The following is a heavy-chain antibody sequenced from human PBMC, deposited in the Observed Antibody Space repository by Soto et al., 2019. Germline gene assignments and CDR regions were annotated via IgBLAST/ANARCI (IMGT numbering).Heavy chain of an antibody. D-gene: IGHD3-3*01. Sequence: GESLKISCKASGYSFTNYWIGWVRQMPGKGLEWMGIIYPGDSDTRYSPSFQGQVTISADKSISTAYLQWSSLKASDTAMYYCARHAYDFWSGHPNPRYYYGMDVWGQGTTVTVSS. CDR2: IYPGDSDT. V-gene: IGHV5-51*01. CDR1: GYSFTNYW. J-gene: IGHJ6*02. CDR3: ARHAYDFWSGHPNPRYYYGMDV.